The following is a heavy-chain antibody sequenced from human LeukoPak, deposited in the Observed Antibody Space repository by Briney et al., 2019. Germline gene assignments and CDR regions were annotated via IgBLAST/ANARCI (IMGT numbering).Heavy chain of an antibody. Sequence: ASVKVSCKASGYTFTSYGISWVRQAPGQGLEWMGWISAYNGNTNYAQKLQGRVTITTDTSTSTAYMELRSLRSDDTAVYYCARDIYCSSTSCYYYYYGMDVWGQGATVTLS. J-gene: IGHJ6*01. CDR1: GYTFTSYG. CDR3: ARDIYCSSTSCYYYYYGMDV. D-gene: IGHD2-2*01. CDR2: ISAYNGNT. V-gene: IGHV1-18*01.